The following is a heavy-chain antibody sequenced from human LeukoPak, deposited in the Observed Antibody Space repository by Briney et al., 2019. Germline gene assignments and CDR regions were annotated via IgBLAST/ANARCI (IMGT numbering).Heavy chain of an antibody. CDR1: GGTFSSYA. V-gene: IGHV1-69*13. D-gene: IGHD2-15*01. Sequence: SVKVSCKASGGTFSSYAISWVRQAPGQGLEWMGGIIPIFGTANYAQKFQGRVTITADESTSTAYMELGSLRSEDTAVYYCARSPGGYCSGGSCYYFDYWGQGTLVTVSS. CDR2: IIPIFGTA. J-gene: IGHJ4*02. CDR3: ARSPGGYCSGGSCYYFDY.